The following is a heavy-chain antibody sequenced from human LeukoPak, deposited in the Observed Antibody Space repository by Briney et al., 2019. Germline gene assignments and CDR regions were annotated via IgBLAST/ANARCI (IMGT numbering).Heavy chain of an antibody. J-gene: IGHJ6*03. D-gene: IGHD3-3*01. CDR3: ARGIRFLEWSPKHYYYMDV. Sequence: GASVKVSCKASGYAFISYGFSWVRQAPGQGLEWMGWMNPNSGNTGYAQKFQGRVTITRNTSISTAYMELSSLRSEDTAVYYCARGIRFLEWSPKHYYYMDVWGKGTTVTVSS. V-gene: IGHV1-8*03. CDR1: GYAFISYG. CDR2: MNPNSGNT.